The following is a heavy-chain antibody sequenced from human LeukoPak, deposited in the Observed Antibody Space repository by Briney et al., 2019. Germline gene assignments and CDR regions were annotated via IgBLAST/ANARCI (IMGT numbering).Heavy chain of an antibody. CDR3: AKRRAVAGTSGLVFYFDY. CDR2: INWNGGST. Sequence: RSGGSLRLSCAASGFTFDNYGMSWVRQVPGKGLEWVSSINWNGGSTAYADSVKGRFTISRDNSKNTLYLQMNSLRAEDTAVYYCAKRRAVAGTSGLVFYFDYWGQGTLVTVSS. D-gene: IGHD6-19*01. V-gene: IGHV3-20*04. CDR1: GFTFDNYG. J-gene: IGHJ4*02.